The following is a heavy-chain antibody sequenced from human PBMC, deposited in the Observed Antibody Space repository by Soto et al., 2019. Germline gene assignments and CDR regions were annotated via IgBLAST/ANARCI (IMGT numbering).Heavy chain of an antibody. D-gene: IGHD3-9*01. Sequence: SETLSLTCTVSGGSVSSGSYYWSWIRQPPGKGLEWIGYIYYSGSTNYNPSLKSRVTISVDTSKNQFSLKLSSVTAADRAVYYCAREIYDILTGSPGGWFDPWGQGTLVTVSS. CDR1: GGSVSSGSYY. CDR3: AREIYDILTGSPGGWFDP. CDR2: IYYSGST. V-gene: IGHV4-61*01. J-gene: IGHJ5*02.